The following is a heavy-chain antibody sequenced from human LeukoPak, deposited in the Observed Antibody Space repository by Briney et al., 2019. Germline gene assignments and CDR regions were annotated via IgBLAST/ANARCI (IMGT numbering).Heavy chain of an antibody. Sequence: SETLSLTCTVSGGSISSYYWSWIRQPPRKGQEWIGHIYYSGSTNYNPSLKSRVTISVDTSKNQFSLKLSSVTAADTAVYYCARAGYYSAFDYWGQGTLVTVSS. V-gene: IGHV4-59*01. J-gene: IGHJ4*02. D-gene: IGHD3-22*01. CDR1: GGSISSYY. CDR3: ARAGYYSAFDY. CDR2: IYYSGST.